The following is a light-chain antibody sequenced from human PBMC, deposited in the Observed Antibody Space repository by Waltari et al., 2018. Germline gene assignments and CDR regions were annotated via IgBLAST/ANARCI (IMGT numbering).Light chain of an antibody. CDR1: SSDIGGYKY. Sequence: QFALAQPASVSGFPGQSITISCTGTSSDIGGYKYVSWYQQHPDKAPTVIIYDVNKRPSGVSLRFSGSKSGNTASLTISGLQPEDEADYFCSSYTSSSTNYVFGTVTKVTVL. V-gene: IGLV2-14*03. J-gene: IGLJ1*01. CDR3: SSYTSSSTNYV. CDR2: DVN.